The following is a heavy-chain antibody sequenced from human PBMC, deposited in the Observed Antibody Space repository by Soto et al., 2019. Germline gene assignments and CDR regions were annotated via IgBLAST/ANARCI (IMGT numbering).Heavy chain of an antibody. CDR1: VVSISSDDYY. CDR2: IYYRGNT. V-gene: IGHV4-31*03. Sequence: SETLSLTCTFSVVSISSDDYYCNWIRQRPWKGLEWIGNIYYRGNTNYNPSLKSRIIMSMDMSENQFSLKLTSVTAADTAVYYCARGWDYYGMEVWGQGTTVIVS. D-gene: IGHD3-16*01. J-gene: IGHJ6*01. CDR3: ARGWDYYGMEV.